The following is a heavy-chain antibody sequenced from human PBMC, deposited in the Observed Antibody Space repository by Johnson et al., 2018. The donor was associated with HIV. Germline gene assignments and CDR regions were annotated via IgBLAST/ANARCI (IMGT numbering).Heavy chain of an antibody. CDR1: GFTFSNAW. D-gene: IGHD3-3*01. CDR3: TPLSFWSGYLSAFDI. J-gene: IGHJ3*02. V-gene: IGHV3-15*01. CDR2: IIRKTGGGTT. Sequence: VQLMESGGGLVKPGGSLRLSCAASGFTFSNAWMSWVRHAPGKGLEWVGRIIRKTGGGTTDSAAPVQGSFTISSDDSQNTLYLQMDSLKTEDTAVYYCTPLSFWSGYLSAFDIWGQGTMVTVSS.